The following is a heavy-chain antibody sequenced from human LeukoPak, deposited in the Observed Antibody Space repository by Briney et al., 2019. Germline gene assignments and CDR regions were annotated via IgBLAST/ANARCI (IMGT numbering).Heavy chain of an antibody. D-gene: IGHD5-24*01. CDR1: GVSISSSNSY. CDR3: ARGMATNDAFDI. Sequence: SETLSLTCTVSGVSISSSNSYWGWIRQPPGKGLEWIGSIYYSGNTYYNASLKSRVTISVDTAKNQFSLKLTSVTAADTAVYYCARGMATNDAFDIWGQGTMVTVSS. J-gene: IGHJ3*02. CDR2: IYYSGNT. V-gene: IGHV4-39*01.